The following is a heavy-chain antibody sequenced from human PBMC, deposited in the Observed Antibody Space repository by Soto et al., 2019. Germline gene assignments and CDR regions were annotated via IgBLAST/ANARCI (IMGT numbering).Heavy chain of an antibody. Sequence: GGSLRLSCAASGFTFSSYAMHWVRQAPGKGLEWVAVISYDGSNKYYADSVKGRFTISRDNSKNTLYLQMNSLRAEDTAVYYCASSRTSYSSGWLAVGDYWGQGTLVTVSS. V-gene: IGHV3-30-3*01. CDR1: GFTFSSYA. CDR2: ISYDGSNK. CDR3: ASSRTSYSSGWLAVGDY. J-gene: IGHJ4*02. D-gene: IGHD6-19*01.